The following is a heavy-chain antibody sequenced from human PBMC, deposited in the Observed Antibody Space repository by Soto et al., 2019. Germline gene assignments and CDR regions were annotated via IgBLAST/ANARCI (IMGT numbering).Heavy chain of an antibody. CDR3: AREVYYCSSTSCYTIGYYYYYYGMDV. CDR1: GFTFSSYA. Sequence: SLRLSCAASGFTFSSYAMHGVRQAAGKGLEWVAVISYDGSNKYYADSVKGRFTISRDNSKNTLYLQMNSLRAEDTAVYYCAREVYYCSSTSCYTIGYYYYYYGMDVWGQGTTVTVSS. CDR2: ISYDGSNK. J-gene: IGHJ6*02. V-gene: IGHV3-30-3*01. D-gene: IGHD2-2*02.